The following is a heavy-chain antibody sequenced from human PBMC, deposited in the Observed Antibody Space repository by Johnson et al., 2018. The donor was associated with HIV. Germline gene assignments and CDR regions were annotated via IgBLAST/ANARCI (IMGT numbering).Heavy chain of an antibody. CDR2: VQYDGTDK. V-gene: IGHV3-30*02. CDR3: AKDVIMITFGGIFDI. J-gene: IGHJ3*02. CDR1: GFTFSSFG. D-gene: IGHD3-16*01. Sequence: QVPLVESGGGVVQPGGSLRLSCAASGFTFSSFGMHWIRQAAGKGLEWVAFVQYDGTDKYYADSVEGRFTISRANSKNTLYLQMNSLRAEDTAVYYCAKDVIMITFGGIFDIWGQGTRVTVSS.